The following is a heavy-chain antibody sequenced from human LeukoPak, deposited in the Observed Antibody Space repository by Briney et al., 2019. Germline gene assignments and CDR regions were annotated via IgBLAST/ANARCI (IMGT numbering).Heavy chain of an antibody. CDR2: IYYSGST. Sequence: SETLSLTCTVSGVSISSYYWSWIRQPPGKGLEWIGYIYYSGSTNYNPSLKSRVTISVDTSKNQFSLKLSPVTAADTAVYYCARGYWYFDLWGRGTLVTVSS. J-gene: IGHJ2*01. V-gene: IGHV4-59*01. CDR1: GVSISSYY. CDR3: ARGYWYFDL.